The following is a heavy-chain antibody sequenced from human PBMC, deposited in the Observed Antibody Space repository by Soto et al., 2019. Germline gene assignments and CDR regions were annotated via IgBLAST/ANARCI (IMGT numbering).Heavy chain of an antibody. D-gene: IGHD2-15*01. V-gene: IGHV4-31*03. CDR1: GGSISSGGYY. J-gene: IGHJ2*01. CDR2: IYYSGST. Sequence: SETLSLTCTVSGGSISSGGYYWSWIRQHPGKGLEWIGYIYYSGSTYYNPSLKSRVTISVDTSKNQFSLKLSSVTAADTAVYYCASRYCSGGSCWEEPWYFDLWGRGTLVTVSS. CDR3: ASRYCSGGSCWEEPWYFDL.